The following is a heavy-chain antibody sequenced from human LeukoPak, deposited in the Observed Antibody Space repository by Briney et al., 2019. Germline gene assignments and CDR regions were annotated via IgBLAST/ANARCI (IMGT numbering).Heavy chain of an antibody. D-gene: IGHD5-12*01. CDR2: ISNDGSNT. J-gene: IGHJ6*02. CDR3: AKDRGSGTYNSYGMDV. V-gene: IGHV3-30*18. CDR1: GFTFSSYG. Sequence: GGSLRLSCAAPGFTFSSYGMQWVRQAPGKGLEWVALISNDGSNTYYEDSVKGRFTISRDNSKNTLYLQMDSLRAEDTAVYYCAKDRGSGTYNSYGMDVWGQGTTVTVSS.